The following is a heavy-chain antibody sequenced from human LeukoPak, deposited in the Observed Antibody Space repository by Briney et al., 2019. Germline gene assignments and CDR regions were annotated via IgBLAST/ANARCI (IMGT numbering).Heavy chain of an antibody. J-gene: IGHJ4*02. CDR2: IKQDGSEK. CDR3: ARALAYGDYFDY. D-gene: IGHD4-17*01. CDR1: GFAFSDYY. V-gene: IGHV3-7*01. Sequence: GGSLRLSCAASGFAFSDYYMSWIRQAPGKGLEWVANIKQDGSEKYHVDSVKGRFTISRDNAKNSLYLQVNSLRAEDTAVYYCARALAYGDYFDYWGQGTLVTVSS.